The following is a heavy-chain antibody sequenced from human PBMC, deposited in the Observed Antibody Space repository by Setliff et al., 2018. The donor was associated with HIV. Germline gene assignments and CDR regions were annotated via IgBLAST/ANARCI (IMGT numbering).Heavy chain of an antibody. CDR1: GFIVSSNH. Sequence: GGSLSLSCAASGFIVSSNHMSWVRQAPGKGLEWVSVIYSGGNTYYADSVKGRFTISRDNSKNTLYFQMNSLRAEDTAVYYCAREEGGLYGMDVWGQGTTVTVSS. J-gene: IGHJ6*02. V-gene: IGHV3-66*02. D-gene: IGHD3-16*01. CDR3: AREEGGLYGMDV. CDR2: IYSGGNT.